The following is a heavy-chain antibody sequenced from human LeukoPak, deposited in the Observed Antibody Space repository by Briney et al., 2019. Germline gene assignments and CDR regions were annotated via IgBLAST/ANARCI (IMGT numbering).Heavy chain of an antibody. CDR3: AELGITMIGGV. J-gene: IGHJ6*04. CDR1: GFTFSSNG. V-gene: IGHV3-23*01. Sequence: GGSLRLSCGASGFTFSSNGMSWVRQAPGKGLKWVSAISGGGDKTYYADSVKGRFTISRDNSKNTLYLQMNSLRAEDTAVYYCAELGITMIGGVWGKGTTVTISS. D-gene: IGHD3-10*02. CDR2: ISGGGDKT.